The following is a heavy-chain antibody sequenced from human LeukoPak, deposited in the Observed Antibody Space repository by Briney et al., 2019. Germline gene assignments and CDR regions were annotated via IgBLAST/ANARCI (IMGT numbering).Heavy chain of an antibody. CDR2: ISSSSSDI. CDR1: GFTFSTYS. Sequence: KPGRSLRLSCAASGFTFSTYSMNWVRQAPGRGLVWVSFISSSSSDIYYADSVKGRFTISRDNAKNSLYLQMNSLRAEDTAVYYCVRDRGYGDSVYWYFDLWGRGTVVTVSS. D-gene: IGHD4-17*01. V-gene: IGHV3-21*01. J-gene: IGHJ2*01. CDR3: VRDRGYGDSVYWYFDL.